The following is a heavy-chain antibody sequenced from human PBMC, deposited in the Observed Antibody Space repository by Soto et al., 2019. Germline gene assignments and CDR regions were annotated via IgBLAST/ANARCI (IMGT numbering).Heavy chain of an antibody. CDR3: ARSGSYSWLPY. CDR2: ISPSGDA. V-gene: IGHV3-23*01. CDR1: GFTFSSYA. J-gene: IGHJ4*02. D-gene: IGHD1-26*01. Sequence: PGGSLRLSCAASGFTFSSYALSWVRQAPGRGLEWVSSISPSGDAHYADSVKGRFTLSRDNSKNTVYLQMNSLKAEDTALYFCARSGSYSWLPYWGQGTLVTVSS.